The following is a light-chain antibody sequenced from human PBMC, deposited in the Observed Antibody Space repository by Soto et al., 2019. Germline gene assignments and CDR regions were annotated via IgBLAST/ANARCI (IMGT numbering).Light chain of an antibody. J-gene: IGLJ1*01. CDR1: GSSIGTNT. V-gene: IGLV1-44*01. CDR2: GNN. CDR3: RSYTSTMTNV. Sequence: QSVLTQPPSASWTPGQRVTISFSGRGSSIGTNTVNWYRQLPGTAPKLLIYGNNQRRSGVPDRFSGSKSGTSASLAISGLQAADEADYFCRSYTSTMTNVFGSGSKVTVL.